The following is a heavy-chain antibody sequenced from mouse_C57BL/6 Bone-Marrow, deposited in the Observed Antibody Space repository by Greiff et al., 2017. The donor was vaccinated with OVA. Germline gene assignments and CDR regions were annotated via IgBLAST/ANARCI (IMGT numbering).Heavy chain of an antibody. D-gene: IGHD2-4*01. CDR1: GFNIKDYY. V-gene: IGHV14-2*01. Sequence: VQLQQSGAELVKPGASVKLSCTASGFNIKDYYMHWVKQRTEQGLEWIGRIDPEDGETKYAPKFQGKAPITADTSSNTACLQLSSLTSEDTAVYYCAIYDYDYYYAMDYWGQGTSVTVSS. CDR2: IDPEDGET. CDR3: AIYDYDYYYAMDY. J-gene: IGHJ4*01.